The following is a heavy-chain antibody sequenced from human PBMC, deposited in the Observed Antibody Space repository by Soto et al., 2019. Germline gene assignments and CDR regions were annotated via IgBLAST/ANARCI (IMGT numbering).Heavy chain of an antibody. D-gene: IGHD6-13*01. Sequence: QMQLVQSGPEVKKPGTSVKVSCKASGFTFTSSAVQWVRQARGQRLEWIGWIVVGSGNTNYAQKFQERVTITRDMSTSTAYMELSSLRSEDTAVYYCASKSPYSSSWYYYYYGMDVWGQGTTVTVS. CDR1: GFTFTSSA. CDR3: ASKSPYSSSWYYYYYGMDV. CDR2: IVVGSGNT. V-gene: IGHV1-58*01. J-gene: IGHJ6*02.